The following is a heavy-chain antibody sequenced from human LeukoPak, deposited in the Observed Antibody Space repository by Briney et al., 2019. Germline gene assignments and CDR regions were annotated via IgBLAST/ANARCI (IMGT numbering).Heavy chain of an antibody. V-gene: IGHV4-39*01. Sequence: SETLSLTCIVSGGSISSSTDYWGWIRQPPGKGLEWIGNVYYSGSTYYNPSLKSRVTISVDTSKNQFSLKLHSVTAADTAVYYCANSSLVWRDFDYWGQGALVTVSS. CDR3: ANSSLVWRDFDY. CDR2: VYYSGST. D-gene: IGHD3-10*01. J-gene: IGHJ4*02. CDR1: GGSISSSTDY.